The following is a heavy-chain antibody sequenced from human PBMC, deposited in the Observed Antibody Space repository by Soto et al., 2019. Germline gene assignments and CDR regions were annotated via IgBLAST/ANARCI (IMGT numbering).Heavy chain of an antibody. CDR2: INHSGST. CDR1: GGSFSGYY. D-gene: IGHD6-19*01. V-gene: IGHV4-34*01. J-gene: IGHJ4*02. Sequence: QVQLQQWGAGLLKPSETLSLTCAVYGGSFSGYYWSWIRQPPGKGLEWIGEINHSGSTNYNPSLKSRVTISVDTSKNQFSLKLSSVTAADTAVYYCARGGVAVAGRGVSDYWGQGTLVTVSS. CDR3: ARGGVAVAGRGVSDY.